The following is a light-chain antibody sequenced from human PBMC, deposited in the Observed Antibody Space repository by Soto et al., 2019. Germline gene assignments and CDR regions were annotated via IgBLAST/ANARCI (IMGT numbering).Light chain of an antibody. Sequence: ETVMTQSPATLSVSPGERATLSCMASQGVSSNLAWYQQKPGQAPRLLIYAASTRVTGIPARLSGSGSGTDFTLTISSLQSEDFAVYYCQQYNIWPLTFGPGTKVDIK. CDR1: QGVSSN. V-gene: IGKV3D-15*01. CDR2: AAS. CDR3: QQYNIWPLT. J-gene: IGKJ3*01.